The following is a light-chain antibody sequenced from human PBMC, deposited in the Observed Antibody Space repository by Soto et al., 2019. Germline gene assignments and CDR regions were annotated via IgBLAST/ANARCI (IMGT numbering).Light chain of an antibody. Sequence: QSALTQPASVSGSPGQSITISCTGTSNDVGGHDYVSWYQQHPGKAPKLMIYDDLSRPSGVSDRFSGSKSGHTASLTISGLGPEDEADYYCASYTSSSTLVFGTGTKLTVL. CDR2: DDL. V-gene: IGLV2-14*03. CDR3: ASYTSSSTLV. CDR1: SNDVGGHDY. J-gene: IGLJ1*01.